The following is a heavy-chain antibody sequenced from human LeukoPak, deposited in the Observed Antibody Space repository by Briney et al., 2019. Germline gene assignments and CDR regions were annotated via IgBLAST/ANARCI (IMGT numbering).Heavy chain of an antibody. CDR1: GGSISTYY. D-gene: IGHD3-10*01. V-gene: IGHV4-4*07. J-gene: IGHJ4*02. CDR3: ARGYGSGSYYGY. CDR2: IHTSGST. Sequence: SETLSLTCTVSGGSISTYYWSWIRQPAAKGLEWIGRIHTSGSTTYNPSLKSRVTMSVDTSKNQFSLKLTSVTAADAAVYYCARGYGSGSYYGYWGQGTLVTVSS.